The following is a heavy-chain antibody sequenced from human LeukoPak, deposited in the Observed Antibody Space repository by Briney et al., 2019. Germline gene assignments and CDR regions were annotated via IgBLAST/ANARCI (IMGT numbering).Heavy chain of an antibody. CDR3: ARSDIWGSYRFLDY. V-gene: IGHV4-59*08. CDR1: GDFISNCY. D-gene: IGHD3-16*02. J-gene: IGHJ4*02. CDR2: MLYSGST. Sequence: SDTLSLMCTVSGDFISNCYGIWLRQSTGEGRVGIGYMLYSGSTNQNTSLMSRVTISVDTSKNQVSLKLSSVTAADTAVYYCARSDIWGSYRFLDYWGQGALVTVSS.